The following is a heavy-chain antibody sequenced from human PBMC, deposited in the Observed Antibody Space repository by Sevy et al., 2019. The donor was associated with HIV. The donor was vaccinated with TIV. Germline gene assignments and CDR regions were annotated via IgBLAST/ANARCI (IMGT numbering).Heavy chain of an antibody. CDR2: ISAYNGNT. D-gene: IGHD3-22*01. J-gene: IGHJ6*02. Sequence: ASVKVSCKASGYTFTSYGISWVRQAPGQGLEWMGWISAYNGNTNYAQKLQGRVTMTTDTSTSTAYMELRSLRSDDTAVYYCARDPGSNYYDSSGYYYLCYYYYGMDVWGQGTTVTVSS. CDR3: ARDPGSNYYDSSGYYYLCYYYYGMDV. V-gene: IGHV1-18*01. CDR1: GYTFTSYG.